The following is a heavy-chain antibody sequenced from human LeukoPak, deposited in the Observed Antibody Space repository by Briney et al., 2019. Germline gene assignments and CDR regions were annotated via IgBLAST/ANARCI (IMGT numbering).Heavy chain of an antibody. CDR3: ARGGGLDV. CDR2: IKQDESEK. D-gene: IGHD3-16*01. J-gene: IGHJ6*02. V-gene: IGHV3-7*03. Sequence: GGSLRLSCVFSGFTFSNYWMSWVRQAPGKGLEWVANIKQDESEKHYVDSVKGRFTISRDNVKNSLYLQMSNLRAEDTAVYFCARGGGLDVWGQGATVTVSS. CDR1: GFTFSNYW.